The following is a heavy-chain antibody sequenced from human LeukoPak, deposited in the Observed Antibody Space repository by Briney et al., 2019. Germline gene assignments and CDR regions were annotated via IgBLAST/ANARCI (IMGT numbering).Heavy chain of an antibody. CDR1: GYTLTELS. CDR3: ATGRIAARLYPDY. V-gene: IGHV1-24*01. J-gene: IGHJ4*02. D-gene: IGHD6-6*01. Sequence: ASVKVSCKVSGYTLTELSMHWVRQAPGEGLEWMGGFDPEDGETVYAQKFQGRVTMTEDTSTDTAYMELSSLRSEDTAVYYCATGRIAARLYPDYWGQGTLVTVSS. CDR2: FDPEDGET.